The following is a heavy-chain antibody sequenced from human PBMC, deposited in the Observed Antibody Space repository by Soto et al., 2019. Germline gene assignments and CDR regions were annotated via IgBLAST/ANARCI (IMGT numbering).Heavy chain of an antibody. Sequence: PGGSLRLSCAASGFTFSTYTMTWVRQAPGKGLEWVSSVGGSGDGTYYADSVKGRFTISRDNSKNTLYLQMNSLRAEDTAVYYCARDFERENFLTGYYLGDYYGMDVWGQGTTVTVSS. CDR2: VGGSGDGT. D-gene: IGHD3-9*01. V-gene: IGHV3-23*01. CDR1: GFTFSTYT. J-gene: IGHJ6*02. CDR3: ARDFERENFLTGYYLGDYYGMDV.